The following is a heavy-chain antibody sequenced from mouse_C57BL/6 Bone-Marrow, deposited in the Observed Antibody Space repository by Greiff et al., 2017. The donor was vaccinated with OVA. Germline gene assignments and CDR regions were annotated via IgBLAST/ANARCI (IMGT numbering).Heavy chain of an antibody. D-gene: IGHD1-1*01. J-gene: IGHJ2*01. CDR1: GFSLSTFGMG. CDR3: ARLFITTVVALYYFDY. CDR2: IWWDDDK. V-gene: IGHV8-8*01. Sequence: QVTLKVCGPGILQPSQTLSLTCSFSGFSLSTFGMGVGWIRQPSGKGLEWLAHIWWDDDKYYNPALKSRLTISKDTSKNQVFLKIANVDTADTATYYCARLFITTVVALYYFDYWGQGTTLTVSS.